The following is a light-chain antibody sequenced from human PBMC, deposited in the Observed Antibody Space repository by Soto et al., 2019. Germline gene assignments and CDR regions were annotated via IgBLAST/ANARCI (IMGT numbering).Light chain of an antibody. CDR3: QQSYSTPLT. V-gene: IGKV1-39*01. J-gene: IGKJ4*01. CDR1: QSISSS. CDR2: AAS. Sequence: DIQMPQSPSSLSASVGDRVTITCRASQSISSSLNWYQQKPGKAPKLLIYAASSLQSGVPSRFSGSGSGTDFNLTISSLQPEDFATYYCQQSYSTPLTFGGGTNVEIK.